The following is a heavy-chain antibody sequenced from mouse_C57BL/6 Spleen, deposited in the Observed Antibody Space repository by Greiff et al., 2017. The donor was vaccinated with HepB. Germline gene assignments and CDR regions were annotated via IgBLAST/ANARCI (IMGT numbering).Heavy chain of an antibody. V-gene: IGHV1-55*01. J-gene: IGHJ3*01. CDR1: GYTFTSYW. CDR2: IYPGSGST. Sequence: VQLQQPGAELVKPGASVKMSCKASGYTFTSYWITSVKQRPGQGLEWIGDIYPGSGSTNYNEKFKSKATLTVDTSSSTAYMQLSSLTSEDSAVYYCARSPGAYYDYEGFAYWGQGTLVTVSA. CDR3: ARSPGAYYDYEGFAY. D-gene: IGHD2-4*01.